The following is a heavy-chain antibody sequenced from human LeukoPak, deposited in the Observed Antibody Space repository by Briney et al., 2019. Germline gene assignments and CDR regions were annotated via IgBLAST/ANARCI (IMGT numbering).Heavy chain of an antibody. V-gene: IGHV3-23*01. CDR2: ISDNGRYT. D-gene: IGHD2/OR15-2a*01. Sequence: PGGSLRLSCAASGFTFSNYAMSWVRQAPGKGLEWVSSISDNGRYTFYTDSMKGRFTVSRDNSKNTLYLQMNSLRAEDTALYYCAKVGVNGKYWYDFWGQGTLVTVSS. J-gene: IGHJ4*02. CDR1: GFTFSNYA. CDR3: AKVGVNGKYWYDF.